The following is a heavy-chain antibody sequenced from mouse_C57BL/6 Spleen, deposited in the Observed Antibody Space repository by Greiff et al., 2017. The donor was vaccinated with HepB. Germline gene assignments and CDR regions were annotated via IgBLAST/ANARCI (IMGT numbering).Heavy chain of an antibody. CDR1: GYAFSSSW. CDR2: IYPGDGDT. D-gene: IGHD1-1*01. V-gene: IGHV1-82*01. Sequence: VQLQQSGPELVKPGASVKISCKASGYAFSSSWMNWVKQRPGKGLEWIGRIYPGDGDTNYNGKFKGKATLTADKSSSTAYMQLSSLTSEDSAVYFCASHYYGSSYMYVDVWGTGTTVTVSS. CDR3: ASHYYGSSYMYVDV. J-gene: IGHJ1*03.